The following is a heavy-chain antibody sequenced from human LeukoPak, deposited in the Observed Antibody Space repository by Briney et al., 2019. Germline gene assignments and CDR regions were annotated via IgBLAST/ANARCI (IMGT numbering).Heavy chain of an antibody. Sequence: GGSLRLSCAASGFTFSSYWMSWVRQAPGKGLEWVANIQQDGSEKQYVGSVKGRFTISRDNAKNSLYLQMNSLRAEDTAVYYCARGSVGNLDYWGQGTLVTVSS. J-gene: IGHJ4*02. D-gene: IGHD6-25*01. CDR3: ARGSVGNLDY. CDR2: IQQDGSEK. V-gene: IGHV3-7*01. CDR1: GFTFSSYW.